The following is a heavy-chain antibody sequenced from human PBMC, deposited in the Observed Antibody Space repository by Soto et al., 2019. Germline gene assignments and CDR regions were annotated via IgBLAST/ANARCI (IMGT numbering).Heavy chain of an antibody. CDR3: AYSSGPLTLDY. J-gene: IGHJ4*02. CDR1: GYTFTRFA. V-gene: IGHV1-3*01. D-gene: IGHD3-22*01. Sequence: ASVKVSCKASGYTFTRFAMHWARQAPGQRPEWMGWINVGNGNTKYSQKFQDRVTITRDTSASTVYMDLSSLRSEDTAVYYCAYSSGPLTLDYWGQGTLVTVSS. CDR2: INVGNGNT.